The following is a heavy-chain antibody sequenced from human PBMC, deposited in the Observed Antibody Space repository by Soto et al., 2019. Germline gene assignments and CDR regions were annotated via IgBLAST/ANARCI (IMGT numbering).Heavy chain of an antibody. CDR3: ARGGTTGTTGYFDY. CDR1: GGTFSSYA. Sequence: GASVKVSCKASGGTFSSYAISWVRQAPGQGLEWMGGIIPIFGTANYAQKFQGRVTITADESTSTAYMELSSLRSEDTAVYYCARGGTTGTTGYFDYWGQGTLVTVSS. CDR2: IIPIFGTA. V-gene: IGHV1-69*13. D-gene: IGHD1-1*01. J-gene: IGHJ4*02.